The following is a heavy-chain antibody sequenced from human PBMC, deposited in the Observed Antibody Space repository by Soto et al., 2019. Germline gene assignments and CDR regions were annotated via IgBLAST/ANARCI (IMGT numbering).Heavy chain of an antibody. CDR1: GGAISSSKW. J-gene: IGHJ4*02. V-gene: IGHV4-4*02. CDR2: IYQSGST. Sequence: QVQLQESGPGLVKPSGTLSLTCAVSGGAISSSKWWSWVRQPPGKGLEWIGEIYQSGSTNYNPSLESRVRNAVDKSRNQFSLKLTSVSAADTAVYYWARASATIAAAAIFDFWGQGTLVTVSS. CDR3: ARASATIAAAAIFDF. D-gene: IGHD6-13*01.